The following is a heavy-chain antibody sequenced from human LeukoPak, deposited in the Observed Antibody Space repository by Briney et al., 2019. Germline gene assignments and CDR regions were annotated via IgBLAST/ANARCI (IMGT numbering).Heavy chain of an antibody. J-gene: IGHJ4*02. Sequence: GGSLRLSCAASGFTFSSYAMSWVRQAPGKGLEWVSATSGGGSSTYYVDSVKGRFTISRDNSKNTLYLPMNSLRTEATAVYYCAKLDTYYFDASGSYFDYWGQGTLVTVSS. CDR3: AKLDTYYFDASGSYFDY. V-gene: IGHV3-23*01. CDR1: GFTFSSYA. D-gene: IGHD3-22*01. CDR2: TSGGGSST.